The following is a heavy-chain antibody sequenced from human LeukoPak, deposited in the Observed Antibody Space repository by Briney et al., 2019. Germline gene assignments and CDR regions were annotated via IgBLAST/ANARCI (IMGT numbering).Heavy chain of an antibody. CDR2: IKQDGSEK. D-gene: IGHD2-2*01. Sequence: GGSLRLSCAASGFTFSSYYMSWVRQAPGKGLEWVANIKQDGSEKYYVDSVKGRFTISRDNAKNSLYLQTHSLRAEDTAVYYCARDQYCGSTSCGPFDYWGQGTLVTVSS. V-gene: IGHV3-7*01. CDR3: ARDQYCGSTSCGPFDY. J-gene: IGHJ4*02. CDR1: GFTFSSYY.